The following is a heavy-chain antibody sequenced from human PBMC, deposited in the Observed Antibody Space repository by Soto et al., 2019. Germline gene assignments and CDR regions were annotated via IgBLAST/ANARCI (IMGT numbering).Heavy chain of an antibody. CDR3: PLFLKGGDFDN. Sequence: PSETLSLTCTVSGGSISSGDYYWSWIRQPPGKGLEWIGYIYYSGSTYNNPSLKSRVTISVDTSKNQFSLKLSSVTAADTAVYYCPLFLKGGDFDNGGREPRVTVSS. D-gene: IGHD2-21*01. J-gene: IGHJ4*02. V-gene: IGHV4-30-4*01. CDR1: GGSISSGDYY. CDR2: IYYSGST.